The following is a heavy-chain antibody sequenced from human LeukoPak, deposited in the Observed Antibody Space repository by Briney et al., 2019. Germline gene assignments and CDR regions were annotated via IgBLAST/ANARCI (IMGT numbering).Heavy chain of an antibody. CDR1: GGSFSAYY. V-gene: IGHV4-34*01. Sequence: PSETLSLTCAVYGGSFSAYYWSWIRQPPGKGLECIGENNDSGSTSCSPSLKSRVSISVDTSKNQFSLKLSSVTAADTAVYYCARVIDYDISGYYLGYWGQGNRVTVSS. CDR3: ARVIDYDISGYYLGY. CDR2: NNDSGST. D-gene: IGHD3-22*01. J-gene: IGHJ4*02.